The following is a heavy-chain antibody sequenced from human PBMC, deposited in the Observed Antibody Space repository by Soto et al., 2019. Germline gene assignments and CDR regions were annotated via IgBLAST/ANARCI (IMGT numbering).Heavy chain of an antibody. CDR2: ISSSGSTI. CDR1: GFTFSSYE. CDR3: ARGLDDSSGYYYGNWFDP. Sequence: EVQLVESGGGLVQPGGSLRLSCAASGFTFSSYEMNGVRQAPGKGLGGVSYISSSGSTIYYADSVKGRFTISRDNAKNSLYLQMNSLRAEDTAVYYCARGLDDSSGYYYGNWFDPWGQGTLVTVSS. V-gene: IGHV3-48*03. D-gene: IGHD3-22*01. J-gene: IGHJ5*02.